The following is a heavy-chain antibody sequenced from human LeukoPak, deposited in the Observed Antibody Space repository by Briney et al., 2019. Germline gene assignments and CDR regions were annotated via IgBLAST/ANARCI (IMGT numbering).Heavy chain of an antibody. CDR3: ARRADVLRFLEWSRTNAFDI. D-gene: IGHD3-3*01. CDR1: GFTFSSYW. CDR2: IKQDGGEK. V-gene: IGHV3-7*01. J-gene: IGHJ3*02. Sequence: GGSLRLSCAASGFTFSSYWMSWVRQAPGKGLEWVANIKQDGGEKFYVDSVKGRFTISRDNAKNSLYVQMNSLRAEDTAVYYCARRADVLRFLEWSRTNAFDIWGQGTMVTVSS.